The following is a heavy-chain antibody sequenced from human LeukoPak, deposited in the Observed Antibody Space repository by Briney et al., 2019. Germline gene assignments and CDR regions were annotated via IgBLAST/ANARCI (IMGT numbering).Heavy chain of an antibody. CDR2: IYADGST. D-gene: IGHD6-6*01. Sequence: GGSPRLSCAASGFSVSGNYINWVRQPPGKGLEWVSVIYADGSTFYADTVKGRFTISRDTSRDNILYLQMNSLRAEDTAVYYCARDLGSSNSWGQGTLVTVSS. J-gene: IGHJ4*02. CDR3: ARDLGSSNS. CDR1: GFSVSGNY. V-gene: IGHV3-53*01.